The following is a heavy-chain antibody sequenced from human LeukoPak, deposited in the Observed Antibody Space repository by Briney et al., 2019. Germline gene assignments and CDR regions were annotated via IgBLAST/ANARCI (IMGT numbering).Heavy chain of an antibody. CDR3: ATAPILRGEGGEHYKYGMDV. CDR2: IYHNGTP. Sequence: GTLSLTCAVSVGSINSGNWWSWVRQSPGKGLEWIGEIYHNGTPNYNPSLKSRVTISADTFKNHFSLRMTSVTAADTAVYYCATAPILRGEGGEHYKYGMDVWGQGTTVFVSS. D-gene: IGHD2-2*02. V-gene: IGHV4-4*02. CDR1: VGSINSGNW. J-gene: IGHJ6*02.